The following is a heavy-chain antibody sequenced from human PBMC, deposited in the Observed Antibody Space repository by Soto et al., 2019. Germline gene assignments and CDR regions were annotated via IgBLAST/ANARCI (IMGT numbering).Heavy chain of an antibody. CDR1: WFIFTRYS. CDR2: ISSTTNYI. Sequence: GGSLRLSCAASWFIFTRYSMNWVRQAPGKGLEWGSSISSTTNYIYYGDSMKGRFTISRDHAKNSLSLEMNSLRAEDTAVYYCARESEDLTSNFDYWGQGTLVTVSS. CDR3: ARESEDLTSNFDY. V-gene: IGHV3-21*06. J-gene: IGHJ4*02.